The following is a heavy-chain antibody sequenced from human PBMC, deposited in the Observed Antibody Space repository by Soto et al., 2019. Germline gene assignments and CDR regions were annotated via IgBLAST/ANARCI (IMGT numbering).Heavy chain of an antibody. CDR1: GLTFSASY. CDR2: ISGGGSQQ. D-gene: IGHD4-17*01. V-gene: IGHV3-7*01. J-gene: IGHJ4*02. CDR3: ARDPPHGATAY. Sequence: EVQLVESGGGLVQPGGSLRLACAASGLTFSASYMSWVRQAPGKGLEWVAIISGGGSQQTYVDSVKGRFTISRDNAKNSLLLQMSSLRVEDTAVYYCARDPPHGATAYWGQGTLFTVSS.